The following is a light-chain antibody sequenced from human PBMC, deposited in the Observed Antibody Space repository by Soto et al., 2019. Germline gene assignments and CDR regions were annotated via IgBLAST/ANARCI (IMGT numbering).Light chain of an antibody. Sequence: DIQMTQSPSTLSASVGDRVTITCRASQSLSRWLAWYQQKPGKAPKLLSSDASNLESGVPSRFNGSGSGTEFTLTFSCVQPDDFANYFCQHYNSYPYTFGQGTKLEIK. CDR3: QHYNSYPYT. V-gene: IGKV1-5*01. CDR2: DAS. CDR1: QSLSRW. J-gene: IGKJ2*01.